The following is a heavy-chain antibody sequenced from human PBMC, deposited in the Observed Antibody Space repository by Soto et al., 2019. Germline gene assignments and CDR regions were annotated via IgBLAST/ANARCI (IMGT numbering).Heavy chain of an antibody. CDR3: ARAYCSGGSCYGYFQH. V-gene: IGHV1-18*04. D-gene: IGHD2-15*01. CDR1: GSTFTGYY. Sequence: ASLKVSCKTSGSTFTGYYMRCVRHSPGQGLEWMGWISANNGNTNYAQKLQGRVTMTTDTSTSTAYMELRSLRSDDTAVYYCARAYCSGGSCYGYFQHWGQGTLVTVSS. CDR2: ISANNGNT. J-gene: IGHJ1*01.